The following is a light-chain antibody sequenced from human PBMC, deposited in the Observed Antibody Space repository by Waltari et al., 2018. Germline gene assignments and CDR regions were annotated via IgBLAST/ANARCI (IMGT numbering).Light chain of an antibody. Sequence: QSALTQPASVSGSPGQSITIPCSGTDSAVGAYAFVSWYQQHPGKAPHLLIYEVSNRPSGISNRFSASKSGNTASLTISGLQAEDEADYYCSSYTTSSAPGVFGTGTRVTVL. CDR1: DSAVGAYAF. V-gene: IGLV2-14*01. J-gene: IGLJ1*01. CDR3: SSYTTSSAPGV. CDR2: EVS.